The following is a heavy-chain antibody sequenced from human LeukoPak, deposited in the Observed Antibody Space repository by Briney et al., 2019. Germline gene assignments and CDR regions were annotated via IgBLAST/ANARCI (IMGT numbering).Heavy chain of an antibody. V-gene: IGHV4-39*01. D-gene: IGHD5-12*01. CDR2: IYYSGST. CDR1: GGSISSSSYY. CDR3: ARLVATSPRFDF. J-gene: IGHJ4*02. Sequence: SETLSLTCTVSGGSISSSSYYWGWIRQPPGKGLEWIGSIYYSGSTYYNPSLKSRVTISVDTSKNQFSLKLSSVTAADTAVYYCARLVATSPRFDFWGQGTLVTVSS.